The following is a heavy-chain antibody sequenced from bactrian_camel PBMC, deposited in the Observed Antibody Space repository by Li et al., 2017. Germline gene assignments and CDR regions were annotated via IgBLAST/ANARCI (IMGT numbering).Heavy chain of an antibody. Sequence: VQLVESGGGSVQTGGSLRLSCVASGYTTSTHCMGWFRRNGDNEREGVAGICSDGLSTVHYSLKGRFTVSRDNAKNTVYLQMNKLKPEDTAMYYCRTDPKILGCDSPWGQGTQVTVS. J-gene: IGHJ6*01. V-gene: IGHV3S53*01. CDR2: ICSDGLS. CDR3: RTDPKILGCDSP. CDR1: GYTTSTHC.